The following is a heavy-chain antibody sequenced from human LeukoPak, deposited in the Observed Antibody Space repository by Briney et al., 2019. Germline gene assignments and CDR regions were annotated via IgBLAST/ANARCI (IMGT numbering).Heavy chain of an antibody. J-gene: IGHJ4*02. D-gene: IGHD3-3*01. V-gene: IGHV4-38-2*01. CDR2: IYHSGST. Sequence: SETLSLTCAVSDYSISSGYYWGWIRQPPGKGLEWIGSIYHSGSTYYNPSLKSRVTISVDTSKNQFSLKLSSVTAADTAVYYCARHRNDFWSGYLNYWGQGTLVTVSS. CDR3: ARHRNDFWSGYLNY. CDR1: DYSISSGYY.